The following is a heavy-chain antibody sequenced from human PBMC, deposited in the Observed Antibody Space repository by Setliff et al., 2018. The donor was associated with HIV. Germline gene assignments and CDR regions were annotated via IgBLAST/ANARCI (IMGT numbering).Heavy chain of an antibody. Sequence: PGGSLRLSCAASGFTFSAHSMNWVRQAPGKGLEWVSSISSSSSHIFYADSVKGRFAISRDNSKNTLYLQMDSLRAEDTALYYCTSDPPASGWTLAYWGQGALVTVSS. D-gene: IGHD6-19*01. J-gene: IGHJ4*02. V-gene: IGHV3-21*01. CDR2: ISSSSSHI. CDR3: TSDPPASGWTLAY. CDR1: GFTFSAHS.